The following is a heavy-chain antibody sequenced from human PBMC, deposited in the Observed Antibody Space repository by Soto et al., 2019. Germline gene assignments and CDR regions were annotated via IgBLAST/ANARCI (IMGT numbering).Heavy chain of an antibody. Sequence: QVQLVESGGGVVQPGRSLRLSCAASGFTFSSYGMHWVRQAPGKGLEWVAVIWYDGSNKYYADSVKGRFTISRDNSKNTLYLQMNRLRAEGTAVYFWARWGIAAGYYWGQGTLVTVSS. J-gene: IGHJ4*02. CDR2: IWYDGSNK. CDR1: GFTFSSYG. V-gene: IGHV3-33*01. CDR3: ARWGIAAGYY. D-gene: IGHD6-13*01.